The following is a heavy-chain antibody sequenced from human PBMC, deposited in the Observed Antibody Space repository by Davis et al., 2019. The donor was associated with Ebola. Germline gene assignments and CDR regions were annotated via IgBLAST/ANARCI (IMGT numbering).Heavy chain of an antibody. CDR2: IWYDGTNQ. V-gene: IGHV3-33*01. CDR1: GVTFRTYG. CDR3: ARGSCDSSGCGFDY. Sequence: GSLRLSCAASGVTFRTYGMHWVRQAPGKGLEWVAAIWYDGTNQYYADSVKGRFTISRDDSKNTLDLQMNSLRAEDTAVYYCARGSCDSSGCGFDYWGQGKMVTVSS. D-gene: IGHD3-22*01. J-gene: IGHJ4*02.